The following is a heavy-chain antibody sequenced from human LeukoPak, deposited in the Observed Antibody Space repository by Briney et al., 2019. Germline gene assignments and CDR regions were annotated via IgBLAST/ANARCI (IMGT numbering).Heavy chain of an antibody. CDR3: AKPPTYYYDSSGYYY. CDR1: GFTFSSYA. J-gene: IGHJ4*02. D-gene: IGHD3-22*01. Sequence: GGSLRLSCAASGFTFSSYAMSWVRQAPGKGLEWVSAISGSGGSTYYADSAKGRFTISRDNSKNTLYLQMNSLRAEDTAVYYCAKPPTYYYDSSGYYYWGQGTLVTVSS. V-gene: IGHV3-23*01. CDR2: ISGSGGST.